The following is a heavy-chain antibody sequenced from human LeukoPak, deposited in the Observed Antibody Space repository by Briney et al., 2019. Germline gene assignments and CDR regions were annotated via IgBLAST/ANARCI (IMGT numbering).Heavy chain of an antibody. CDR1: GYTLTELS. CDR3: ARGAGLRYLGFDAFDI. J-gene: IGHJ3*02. D-gene: IGHD3-9*01. V-gene: IGHV1-24*01. Sequence: ASVKVSCKVSGYTLTELSMHWVRQAPGKGLEWMGGFDPEDGETIYAQKFQGRVTMTEDTSTDTAYMELSSLRSEDTAVYYCARGAGLRYLGFDAFDIWGQGTMVTVSS. CDR2: FDPEDGET.